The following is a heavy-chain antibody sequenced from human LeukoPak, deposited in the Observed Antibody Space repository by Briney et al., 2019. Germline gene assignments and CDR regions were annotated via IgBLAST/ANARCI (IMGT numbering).Heavy chain of an antibody. V-gene: IGHV3-7*05. J-gene: IGHJ3*02. CDR1: GLTFSNYW. CDR2: IKEDGSQK. Sequence: GGSLRLSCAASGLTFSNYWMSWVRQAPGKGLEWVANIKEDGSQKYYVDSVKGRFTISRDNAKNSLYLQMDSLRAEDTAVYYCARSNAFDIWGQGTMVTVSS. CDR3: ARSNAFDI.